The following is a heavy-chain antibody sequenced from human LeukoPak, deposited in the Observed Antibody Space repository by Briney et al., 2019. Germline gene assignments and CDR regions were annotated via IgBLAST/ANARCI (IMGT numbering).Heavy chain of an antibody. CDR3: ARDYDGPHYFDY. D-gene: IGHD3-16*01. Sequence: KAGGSLRLSCAASGFTFNSHDMNWVRQAPGRGLEWLPSITSASTNYIYYADSVKGRFTISRDDAKNSLYLQMDSLRAEDTAIYYCARDYDGPHYFDYWGQGTLVTVSS. V-gene: IGHV3-21*01. J-gene: IGHJ4*02. CDR1: GFTFNSHD. CDR2: ITSASTNYI.